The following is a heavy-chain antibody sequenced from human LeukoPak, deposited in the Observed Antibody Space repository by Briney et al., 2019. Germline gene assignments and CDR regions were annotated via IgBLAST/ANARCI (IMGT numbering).Heavy chain of an antibody. CDR3: AKARGSCSVYSRFSDS. D-gene: IGHD2-15*01. V-gene: IGHV3-23*01. J-gene: IGHJ4*02. CDR1: GFTFSSYA. CDR2: IGSGGTT. Sequence: PGGSLRLSCAASGFTFSSYAMNWVRQAPGKGLEWVSVIGSGGTTFYADSVKGRFTISRDNSKNTLFLQMNSLRAEDTAVYYCAKARGSCSVYSRFSDSWGQGTLVTVSS.